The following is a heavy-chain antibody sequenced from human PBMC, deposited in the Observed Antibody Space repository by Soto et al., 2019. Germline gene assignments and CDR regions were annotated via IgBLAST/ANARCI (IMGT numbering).Heavy chain of an antibody. CDR2: ISSSSSTI. D-gene: IGHD1-1*01. V-gene: IGHV3-48*02. Sequence: GGSLRLSCAASGFTFSSYSMNWVRQAPGKGLEWVSYISSSSSTIYYADSVKGRLTIPRDNAKNSLYLQMNSLRDEDTAVYYCASQRYNWNEAFLGAFDIWGQGTMVTVSS. J-gene: IGHJ3*02. CDR1: GFTFSSYS. CDR3: ASQRYNWNEAFLGAFDI.